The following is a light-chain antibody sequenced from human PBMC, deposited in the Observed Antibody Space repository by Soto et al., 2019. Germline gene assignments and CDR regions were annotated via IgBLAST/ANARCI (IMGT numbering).Light chain of an antibody. CDR1: SGHSSYI. V-gene: IGLV4-60*02. CDR2: LEGSGSY. Sequence: QPVLTQSSSASASLGSSVTLTCTLSSGHSSYIIAWHQQQPGKAPRYLMKLEGSGSYNKGSGVPDRFSGSSSGADRYLTISNLQFEDEADYYCETWDRNTHTVFGGGTKVTVL. CDR3: ETWDRNTHTV. J-gene: IGLJ3*02.